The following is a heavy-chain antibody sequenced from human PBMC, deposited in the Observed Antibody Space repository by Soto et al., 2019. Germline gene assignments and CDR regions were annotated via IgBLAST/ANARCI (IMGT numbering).Heavy chain of an antibody. CDR1: GFDFSTYW. Sequence: GGSLRLSCAASGFDFSTYWMHWVRQVPGKGLEWVSRIDDDGSSTRYADSVKGRFTISRDNAKNIVYLEMNSLRSEDTAVYYCARRLELPLGASHYYYGMDVWGQGTTVTVS. J-gene: IGHJ6*02. V-gene: IGHV3-74*01. D-gene: IGHD1-7*01. CDR3: ARRLELPLGASHYYYGMDV. CDR2: IDDDGSST.